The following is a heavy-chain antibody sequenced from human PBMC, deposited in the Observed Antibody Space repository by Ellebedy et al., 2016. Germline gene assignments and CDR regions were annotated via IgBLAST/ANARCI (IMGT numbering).Heavy chain of an antibody. J-gene: IGHJ4*02. D-gene: IGHD5-12*01. V-gene: IGHV4-34*01. Sequence: SETLSLXXAVYGGSFSGYYWSWIRQPPGKGLEWIGEINHSGSTNYNPSLKSRVTISVDTSKNQFSLKLSSVTAADTAVYYCAYTPDIVDTRAWSYYFDYWGQGTLVTVSS. CDR3: AYTPDIVDTRAWSYYFDY. CDR2: INHSGST. CDR1: GGSFSGYY.